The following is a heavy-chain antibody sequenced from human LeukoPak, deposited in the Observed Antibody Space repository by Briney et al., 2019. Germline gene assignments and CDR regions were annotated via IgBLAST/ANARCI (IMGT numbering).Heavy chain of an antibody. CDR2: ISSNGGST. CDR3: ARVYSPGYFDY. D-gene: IGHD2-15*01. CDR1: GFIFSSYA. V-gene: IGHV3-64*01. Sequence: GGSLRLSCAASGFIFSSYAMHWVRQAPGKGLEYVSAISSNGGSTYYANSVKGRFTISRDNSKNTLYLQMGSLRAEDMAVYYCARVYSPGYFDYWGQGTLVTVSS. J-gene: IGHJ4*02.